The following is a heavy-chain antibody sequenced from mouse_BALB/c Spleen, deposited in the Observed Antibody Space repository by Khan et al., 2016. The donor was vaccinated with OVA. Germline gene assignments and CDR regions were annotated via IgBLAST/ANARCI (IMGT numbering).Heavy chain of an antibody. J-gene: IGHJ3*01. CDR2: IWACGNT. Sequence: QVQLKQSGPGLVAPSQCLSITCTVSGFSLTSYGVHWVRQPPGKGLEWLGVIWACGNTNYNSALISRLSISKYNSNNHVFLKMNSLQTDDTAMYYCAGFEDKWGQGTMLTVSA. CDR1: GFSLTSYG. V-gene: IGHV2-9*02. CDR3: AGFEDK.